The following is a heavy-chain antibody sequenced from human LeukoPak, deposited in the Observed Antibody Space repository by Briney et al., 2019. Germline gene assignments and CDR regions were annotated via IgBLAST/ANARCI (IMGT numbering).Heavy chain of an antibody. Sequence: GGSLRLSCAAFGFTFRTYAMNWVRQAPGKGLEWVSLITGNGDTIQYADSVKGRFTISRDNSKNTLYLQMNNVRAEDTAMYYCARARGYSGYESKWYYYGMDVWGQGTTVTVSS. CDR3: ARARGYSGYESKWYYYGMDV. D-gene: IGHD5-12*01. CDR2: ITGNGDTI. J-gene: IGHJ6*02. CDR1: GFTFRTYA. V-gene: IGHV3-23*01.